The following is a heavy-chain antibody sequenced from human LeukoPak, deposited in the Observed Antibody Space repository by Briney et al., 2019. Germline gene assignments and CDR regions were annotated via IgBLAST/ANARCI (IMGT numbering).Heavy chain of an antibody. D-gene: IGHD6-13*01. J-gene: IGHJ6*03. CDR1: GFTFSTNA. V-gene: IGHV3-21*01. CDR2: VSGSGGGI. CDR3: ARDREQQLVRAYYYYMDV. Sequence: GGSLRLSCAASGFTFSTNAMNWVRQAPGKGLEWVSAVSGSGGGIYYADSVKGRFTISRDSAENSLYLQMNSLRAEDTAVYYCARDREQQLVRAYYYYMDVWGTGTTVTVSS.